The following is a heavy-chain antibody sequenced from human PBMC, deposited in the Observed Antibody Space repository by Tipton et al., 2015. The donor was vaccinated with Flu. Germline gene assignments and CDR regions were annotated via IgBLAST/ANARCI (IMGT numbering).Heavy chain of an antibody. CDR2: FIPAFDTA. CDR1: GGTFSTYV. V-gene: IGHV1-69*01. D-gene: IGHD3-3*01. CDR3: ARGFGMIIRSDYYYDALDV. J-gene: IGHJ6*02. Sequence: QMQLVQSGAEVKKPGSSVKVSCKAFGGTFSTYVITWVRQAPGQGLEWMGGFIPAFDTANYAQKFQGRITITADESTSTAYMELSSLRSEDTAVYYCARGFGMIIRSDYYYDALDVWGQGTTVTVSS.